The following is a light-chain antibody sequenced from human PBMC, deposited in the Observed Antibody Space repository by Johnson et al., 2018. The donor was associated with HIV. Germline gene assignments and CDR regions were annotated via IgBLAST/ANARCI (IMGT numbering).Light chain of an antibody. CDR3: GTWDSSLIAHV. J-gene: IGLJ1*01. CDR1: SSNIGNNY. CDR2: DNN. Sequence: QSVLTQPPSVSAAPGQKVTISCSGSSSNIGNNYVSWYQQLPGTAPKLLIYDNNKRPSGIPDRFSGSKSGTSATLGITGLQTGDEADYYCGTWDSSLIAHVFRTGTKVTVL. V-gene: IGLV1-51*01.